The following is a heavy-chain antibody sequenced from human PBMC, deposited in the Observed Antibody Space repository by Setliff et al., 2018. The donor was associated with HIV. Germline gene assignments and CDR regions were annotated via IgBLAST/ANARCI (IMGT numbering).Heavy chain of an antibody. J-gene: IGHJ3*02. D-gene: IGHD3-9*01. Sequence: PVESPTISWKGSGYSFSIYWSGWVRQMPGKGLEWMGIIHPGDSDTRYSPSFQGQVTISADKSISTAYLQWSSLSASDTAMYYCARPRDYDILTGRNDAFDIWGQGTMVTVSS. CDR1: GYSFSIYW. CDR3: ARPRDYDILTGRNDAFDI. CDR2: IHPGDSDT. V-gene: IGHV5-51*01.